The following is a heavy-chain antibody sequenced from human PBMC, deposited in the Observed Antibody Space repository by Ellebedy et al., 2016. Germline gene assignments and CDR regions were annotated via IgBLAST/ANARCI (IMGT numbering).Heavy chain of an antibody. D-gene: IGHD3-10*01. CDR1: GGSVSSGSYY. CDR3: ARNMVRGEIDY. J-gene: IGHJ4*02. CDR2: IYYSGST. Sequence: GSLRLSXTVSGGSVSSGSYYWSWIRQPPGKGLEWIGYIYYSGSTNYNPSLKSRVTISVDKSKNQFSLKLSSVTAADTAVYYCARNMVRGEIDYWGQGTLVTVSS. V-gene: IGHV4-61*01.